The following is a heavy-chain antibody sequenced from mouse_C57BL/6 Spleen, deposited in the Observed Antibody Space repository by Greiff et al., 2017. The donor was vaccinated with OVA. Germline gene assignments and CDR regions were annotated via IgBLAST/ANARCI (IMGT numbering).Heavy chain of an antibody. Sequence: QVQLQQPGAELVKPGASVKMSCKASGYTFTSYWITWVKQRPGQGLEWIGDIYPGSGSTNYNEKFKSKATLTVDTSSSTAYMQLSSLTSEDSAVDYCARKDDYDPYYAMDYWGQGTSVTVSS. CDR1: GYTFTSYW. CDR3: ARKDDYDPYYAMDY. D-gene: IGHD2-4*01. J-gene: IGHJ4*01. CDR2: IYPGSGST. V-gene: IGHV1-55*01.